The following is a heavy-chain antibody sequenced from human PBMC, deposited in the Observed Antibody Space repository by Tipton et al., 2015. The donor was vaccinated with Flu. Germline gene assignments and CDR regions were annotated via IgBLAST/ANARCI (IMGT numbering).Heavy chain of an antibody. D-gene: IGHD1-26*01. CDR1: GYSISSGYY. J-gene: IGHJ4*02. CDR3: ARGEVGATPADY. V-gene: IGHV4-38-2*01. CDR2: IYHSGST. Sequence: TLSLTCAVSGYSISSGYYWGWIRQPPGKGLEWIGSIYHSGSTYYNPSLKSRVTISVDTSKNQFSLELSSVTAADTAVYYCARGEVGATPADYWGQGTLVTVSS.